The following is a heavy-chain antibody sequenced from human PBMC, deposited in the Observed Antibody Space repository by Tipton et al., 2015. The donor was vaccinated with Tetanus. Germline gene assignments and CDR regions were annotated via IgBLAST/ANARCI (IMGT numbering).Heavy chain of an antibody. V-gene: IGHV5-51*01. Sequence: QLVQSGAEVKEAGESLRISCKASGYRFSSYWIAWVRQMPGKGLEWVGLIYPGDSDTKISPSFRGQVTFSVDKSITTAYLQWSSLKASATAIYYCAKGDPGNFDSWGQGTQVIVSS. CDR2: IYPGDSDT. CDR1: GYRFSSYW. J-gene: IGHJ4*02. D-gene: IGHD3-9*01. CDR3: AKGDPGNFDS.